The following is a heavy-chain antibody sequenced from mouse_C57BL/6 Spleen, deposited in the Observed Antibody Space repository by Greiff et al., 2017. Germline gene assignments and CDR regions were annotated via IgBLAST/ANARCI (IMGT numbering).Heavy chain of an antibody. CDR1: GYTFTSYW. CDR3: ARWYYYGSSSHFDY. D-gene: IGHD1-1*01. Sequence: QVQLQQPGAELVMPGASVKLSCKASGYTFTSYWMHWVKQRPGQGLEWIGEIDPSDSYTKYNQKFKGKSTLTVDKSSSTAYMQLSSLTSEDSAVYYCARWYYYGSSSHFDYWGQGTTLTVSS. V-gene: IGHV1-69*01. J-gene: IGHJ2*01. CDR2: IDPSDSYT.